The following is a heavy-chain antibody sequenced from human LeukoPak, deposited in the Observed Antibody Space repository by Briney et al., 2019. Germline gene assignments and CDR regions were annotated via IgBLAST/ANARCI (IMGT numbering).Heavy chain of an antibody. J-gene: IGHJ6*02. CDR1: GYTLTELS. V-gene: IGHV1-24*01. Sequence: ASVKVSCKVSGYTLTELSMHWVRQAPGKGLEWIGGFDPEDGETIYAQKFQGRVTMTEDTSTDTAYMELSSLRSEDTAVYYCSSSSWYIYYYGMDVWGQGTTVTVSS. D-gene: IGHD6-13*01. CDR2: FDPEDGET. CDR3: SSSSWYIYYYGMDV.